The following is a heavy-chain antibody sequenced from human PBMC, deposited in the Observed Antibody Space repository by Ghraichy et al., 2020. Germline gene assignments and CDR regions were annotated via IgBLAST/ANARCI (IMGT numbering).Heavy chain of an antibody. CDR2: TYYRSQWHF. CDR3: ARAGGGYYDY. V-gene: IGHV6-1*01. Sequence: TCAISGDDVSRDTATWNWLRHSPSRGLEWLGKTYYRSQWHFEYATSVEGRISVSPDTSKNQFGMQLKSVTPEDTATYYCARAGGGYYDYWSLGSLVTVTS. J-gene: IGHJ4*02. D-gene: IGHD3-16*01. CDR1: GDDVSRDTAT.